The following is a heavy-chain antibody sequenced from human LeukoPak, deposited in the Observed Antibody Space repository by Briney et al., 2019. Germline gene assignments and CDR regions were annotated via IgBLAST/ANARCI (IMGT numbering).Heavy chain of an antibody. CDR2: ISHSGNT. CDR1: GYSIGSGYF. Sequence: SETLSLTCTVSGYSIGSGYFWACIRQTPEKGLEWIGSISHSGNTYYTPSLRSRVLISADTSRNKFSLELRSVTAADTALYFCATEDGGTHTTDYWGQGILVSVSS. CDR3: ATEDGGTHTTDY. D-gene: IGHD1-14*01. V-gene: IGHV4-38-2*02. J-gene: IGHJ4*02.